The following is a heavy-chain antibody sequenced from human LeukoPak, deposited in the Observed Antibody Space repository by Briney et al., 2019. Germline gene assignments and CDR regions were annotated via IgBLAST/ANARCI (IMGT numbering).Heavy chain of an antibody. J-gene: IGHJ3*02. CDR2: ISGSGGST. CDR1: GFTFSSYA. V-gene: IGHV3-23*01. CDR3: AGAAPGYCSSTSCLGTFDI. D-gene: IGHD2-2*01. Sequence: GGSLRLSCATSGFTFSSYAMSWVRQAPGKGLEWVSAISGSGGSTYDADAVKGRFTISRDNSKNTLYLQMNSLRAEDTAVYFCAGAAPGYCSSTSCLGTFDIWGQGTMVTVSS.